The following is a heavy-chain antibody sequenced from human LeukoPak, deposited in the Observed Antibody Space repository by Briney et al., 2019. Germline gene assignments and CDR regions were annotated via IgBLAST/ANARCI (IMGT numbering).Heavy chain of an antibody. J-gene: IGHJ4*02. V-gene: IGHV1-69*13. D-gene: IGHD3-22*01. CDR3: ARGPTYYYDSSGSHFDY. CDR1: GYTFTSYG. Sequence: ASVKVSCKASGYTFTSYGISWVRQAPGQGLEWMGGIIPIFGTANYAQKFQGRVTITADESTSTAYTELSSLRSEDTAVYYCARGPTYYYDSSGSHFDYWGQGTLVTVSS. CDR2: IIPIFGTA.